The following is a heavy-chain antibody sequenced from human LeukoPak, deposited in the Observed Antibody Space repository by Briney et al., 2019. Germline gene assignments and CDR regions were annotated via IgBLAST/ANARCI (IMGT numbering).Heavy chain of an antibody. D-gene: IGHD4-11*01. CDR1: GGSFSGYY. CDR3: ARGLKVTVKIGWNFDL. Sequence: PSETLSLTCAVYGGSFSGYYWSWIRQPPGKGLEWIGEINHSGSTNYNPSLKSRVTISVDTSKNQFSLKLSSVTAADTAVYYCARGLKVTVKIGWNFDLWGRGTLVTVSS. V-gene: IGHV4-34*01. CDR2: INHSGST. J-gene: IGHJ2*01.